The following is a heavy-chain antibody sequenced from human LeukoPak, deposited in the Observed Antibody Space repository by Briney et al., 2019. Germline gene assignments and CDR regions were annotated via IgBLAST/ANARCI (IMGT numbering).Heavy chain of an antibody. Sequence: SETLCLTCAVYGGSFSGYFWSWIRQPPGKGLEWIGEINHSGITNYNPSLQSRVTISVDTSNNQFSLKLSSVTAADTAVYYCARVRAIGVGRRYYFDYWGQGTLVTVSS. J-gene: IGHJ4*02. D-gene: IGHD3-16*01. CDR2: INHSGIT. CDR3: ARVRAIGVGRRYYFDY. CDR1: GGSFSGYF. V-gene: IGHV4-34*01.